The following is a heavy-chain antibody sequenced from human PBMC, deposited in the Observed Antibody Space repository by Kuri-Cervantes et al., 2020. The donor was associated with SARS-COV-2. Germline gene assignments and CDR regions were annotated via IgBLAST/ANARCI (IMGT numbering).Heavy chain of an antibody. V-gene: IGHV3-30*18. CDR2: KSHDGKNK. CDR1: GFTFNNYG. Sequence: GGSLRLSCAASGFTFNNYGMHWVRQAPGKGLEWVAVKSHDGKNKKCIASGKGRFTISRDNSQNTLYLHMKSLRSEDTAMYYCAKDRVGVQDFWGQGTLVTVSS. CDR3: AKDRVGVQDF. J-gene: IGHJ4*02. D-gene: IGHD2-21*01.